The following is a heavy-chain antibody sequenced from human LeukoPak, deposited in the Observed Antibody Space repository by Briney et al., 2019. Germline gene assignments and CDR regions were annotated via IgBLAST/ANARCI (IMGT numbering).Heavy chain of an antibody. J-gene: IGHJ4*02. CDR3: AREGSSWYGSVDY. CDR2: IYHSGST. V-gene: IGHV4-38-2*02. D-gene: IGHD6-13*01. CDR1: GYSISSGYY. Sequence: SETLSLTCTVSGYSISSGYYWGWIRQPPGKGLEWIGSIYHSGSTYYNPSLKSRVTISVDTSKNQFSLKLSSVTAADTAVYYCAREGSSWYGSVDYWGQGTLVTVSS.